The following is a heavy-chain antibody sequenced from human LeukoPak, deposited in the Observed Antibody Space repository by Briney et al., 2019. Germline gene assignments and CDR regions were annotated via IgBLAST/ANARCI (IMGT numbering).Heavy chain of an antibody. CDR2: IYYSGST. CDR1: GGSFSGYY. J-gene: IGHJ4*02. V-gene: IGHV4-31*11. D-gene: IGHD3-9*01. Sequence: SETLSLTCAVYGGSFSGYYWSWIRQHPGKGLEWIGYIYYSGSTYYNPSLKSRVTISVDTSKNQFSLKLSSLTAADTAVYYCASTILTGYYYFDYWGQGTLVTVSS. CDR3: ASTILTGYYYFDY.